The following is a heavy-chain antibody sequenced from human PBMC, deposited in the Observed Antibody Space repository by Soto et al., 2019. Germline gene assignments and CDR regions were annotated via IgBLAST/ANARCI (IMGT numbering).Heavy chain of an antibody. J-gene: IGHJ3*02. CDR1: GFALGTRAVG. CDR2: IYWNDDK. V-gene: IGHV2-5*01. Sequence: SGPTLVNPTQTLTLTCTFSGFALGTRAVGVGWIRQPPGKALEWLALIYWNDDKRYSPSLKNRLTITKDTSKNHVVPTMTNMDPVDTATYYCAHRHELGSFDIWGQGTKVTVSS. CDR3: AHRHELGSFDI. D-gene: IGHD1-26*01.